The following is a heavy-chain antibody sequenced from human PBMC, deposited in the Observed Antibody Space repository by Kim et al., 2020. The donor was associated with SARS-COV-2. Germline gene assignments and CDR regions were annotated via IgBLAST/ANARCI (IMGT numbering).Heavy chain of an antibody. CDR3: AKDILQRIAAAPTGGAFDI. Sequence: GGSLRLSCAASGFTFDDYAMHWVRQAPGKGLEWVSGISWNSGSIGYADSVKGRFTISRNNAKNSLYLQMNSLRAEDTALYYCAKDILQRIAAAPTGGAFDIWGQGTMVTVSS. D-gene: IGHD6-13*01. CDR1: GFTFDDYA. CDR2: ISWNSGSI. V-gene: IGHV3-9*01. J-gene: IGHJ3*02.